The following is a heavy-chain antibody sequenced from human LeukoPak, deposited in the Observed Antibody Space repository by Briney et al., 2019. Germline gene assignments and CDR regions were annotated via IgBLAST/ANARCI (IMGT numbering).Heavy chain of an antibody. D-gene: IGHD5-12*01. J-gene: IGHJ5*01. V-gene: IGHV3-53*01. Sequence: GGSLRLSCAASGFSVSDNSMSGVRQAPGKGLEWVSLIYNDGSTSYADSVKGRFTVSRDNSKNMLYLQMNNLRAEDTAVYYFASGSEKYYAYVIVSWGQGTLVTVSS. CDR1: GFSVSDNS. CDR3: ASGSEKYYAYVIVS. CDR2: IYNDGST.